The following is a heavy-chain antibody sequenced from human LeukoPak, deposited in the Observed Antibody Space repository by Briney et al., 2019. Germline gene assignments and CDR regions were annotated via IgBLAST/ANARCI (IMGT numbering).Heavy chain of an antibody. J-gene: IGHJ6*03. Sequence: GGSLRLSCAASGFTFSSYGMHWVRQAPGKGLEWVALIRYDESNRYYADSAKGRFTISRDNSKNTLYLQMNSLRAEDKAVYYCAIAARGMDVWGKGTTVTVSS. CDR2: IRYDESNR. CDR1: GFTFSSYG. V-gene: IGHV3-30*02. CDR3: AIAARGMDV.